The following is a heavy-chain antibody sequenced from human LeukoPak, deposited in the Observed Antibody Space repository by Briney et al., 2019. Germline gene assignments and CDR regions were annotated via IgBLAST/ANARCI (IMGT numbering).Heavy chain of an antibody. Sequence: GESLKISCKGGGDNFNNYWIVWVRQMPGKGLEWMGIIYPGDSDTRYSPSFQGQVTISADKSISTAYLQWSSLKASDTAMYYCASPRIAAAGKNAFDIWGQGTMVTVSS. CDR1: GDNFNNYW. V-gene: IGHV5-51*01. D-gene: IGHD6-13*01. CDR2: IYPGDSDT. J-gene: IGHJ3*02. CDR3: ASPRIAAAGKNAFDI.